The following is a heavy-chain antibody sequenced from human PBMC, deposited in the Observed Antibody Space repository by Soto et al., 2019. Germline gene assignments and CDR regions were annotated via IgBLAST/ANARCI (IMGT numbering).Heavy chain of an antibody. J-gene: IGHJ4*02. D-gene: IGHD5-12*01. V-gene: IGHV3-33*01. Sequence: PGGSLRLSCAASGFTFSSYGMHWVRQAPGKGLEWVAVIWYDGSNKYYADSVKGRFTISRDNSKNTLYLQMNSLRAEDTAVYYCARGGQGWLRLGNFDSWGQQTPLTVSS. CDR2: IWYDGSNK. CDR1: GFTFSSYG. CDR3: ARGGQGWLRLGNFDS.